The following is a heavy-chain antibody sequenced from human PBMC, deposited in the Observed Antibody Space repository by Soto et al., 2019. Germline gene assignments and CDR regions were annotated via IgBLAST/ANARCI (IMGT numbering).Heavy chain of an antibody. Sequence: GGSLRLSCAASGFTFSSYAMSWVRQAPGKGLEWVSAISGNGGSTYYADSVKGRFTITRDNSKNTLYLQMNSLRPEDTAVYKCVKWYGEYPQDVLDVWGQGTTVTVSS. V-gene: IGHV3-23*01. CDR2: ISGNGGST. J-gene: IGHJ6*02. CDR1: GFTFSSYA. D-gene: IGHD1-26*01. CDR3: VKWYGEYPQDVLDV.